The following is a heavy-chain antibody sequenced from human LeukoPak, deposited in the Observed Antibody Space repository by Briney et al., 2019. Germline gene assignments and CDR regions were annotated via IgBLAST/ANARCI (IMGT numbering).Heavy chain of an antibody. CDR2: IYSGGST. CDR1: GFTVSCNY. CDR3: ARALVPAAMNDAFDI. J-gene: IGHJ3*02. D-gene: IGHD2-2*01. Sequence: GGSLRLSCAASGFTVSCNYMSWVRQAPGKGLEWVSVIYSGGSTYYADSVKGRFTISRDNSKNTLYLQMNSLRAEDTAVYYCARALVPAAMNDAFDIWGQGTMVTVSS. V-gene: IGHV3-66*01.